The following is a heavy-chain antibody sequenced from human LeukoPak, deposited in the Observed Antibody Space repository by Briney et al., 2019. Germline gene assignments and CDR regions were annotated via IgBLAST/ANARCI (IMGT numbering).Heavy chain of an antibody. CDR3: ARRDAYDSSGTLFDY. V-gene: IGHV3-23*01. CDR1: GFTFSSYA. J-gene: IGHJ4*02. D-gene: IGHD3-22*01. Sequence: GGSLRLSCAASGFTFSSYAMNWARQAPGKGLEWVSAISRSGGSTNYADSVKGRFTISRDNSKNTLYLQMNSLRAEDTAVYYCARRDAYDSSGTLFDYWGQGTLVTVSS. CDR2: ISRSGGST.